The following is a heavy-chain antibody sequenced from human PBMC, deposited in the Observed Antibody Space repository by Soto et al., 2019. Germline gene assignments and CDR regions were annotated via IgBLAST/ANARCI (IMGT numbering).Heavy chain of an antibody. Sequence: GGSLRLSCTASGFMFSDWYMDWARQAPGKGLEWVSGFRTSGDGGTTYYADSVKGRFTISRDNSTNMLFLQMNSPRAEDTAIYYCAKKVNSGPGSQYFDYWGQGTLVTVSS. J-gene: IGHJ4*02. CDR3: AKKVNSGPGSQYFDY. V-gene: IGHV3-23*01. CDR2: FRTSGDGGTT. D-gene: IGHD3-10*01. CDR1: GFMFSDWY.